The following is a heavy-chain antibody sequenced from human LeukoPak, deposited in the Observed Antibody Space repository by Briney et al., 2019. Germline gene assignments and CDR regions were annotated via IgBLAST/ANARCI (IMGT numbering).Heavy chain of an antibody. CDR2: IYYSGTT. Sequence: SETLSLTCAVYGGSFSGYYWGWIRQPPGKGLEWIGSIYYSGTTYYNPSLKSRVTISVDTSKNQFSLKVTSVTAADTAVYYCARAEHTYCSTTSCYRPRFDYWGQGTLVTVSS. CDR1: GGSFSGYY. CDR3: ARAEHTYCSTTSCYRPRFDY. D-gene: IGHD2-2*01. V-gene: IGHV4-34*01. J-gene: IGHJ4*02.